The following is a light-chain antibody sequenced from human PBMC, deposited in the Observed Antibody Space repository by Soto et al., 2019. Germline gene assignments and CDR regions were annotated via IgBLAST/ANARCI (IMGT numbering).Light chain of an antibody. V-gene: IGKV3-15*01. J-gene: IGKJ5*01. CDR1: QSVSSN. CDR2: ATS. Sequence: EIVMTQSPATLSVSPGERATLSCRASQSVSSNLAWYQQKPGQAPRLLIYATSTRATGIPDRFSGSGSGTEFTLTISSLQPEDFAVYHCQQYHNKPPITFGQGTRLEIK. CDR3: QQYHNKPPIT.